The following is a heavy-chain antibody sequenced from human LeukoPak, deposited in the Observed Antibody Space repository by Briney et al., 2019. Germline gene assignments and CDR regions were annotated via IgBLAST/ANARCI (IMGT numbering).Heavy chain of an antibody. CDR2: INPNSGGT. CDR1: GYTFTDYY. V-gene: IGHV1-2*02. D-gene: IGHD6-19*01. Sequence: GASVTVSCKASGYTFTDYYMHWVRQAPGQGLEWMGWINPNSGGTNYAQKFQGRVTITRDTSISTAYMELSRLRSDDTAVYDCARSGGGWYGNFDYWGQGTLVSVSS. CDR3: ARSGGGWYGNFDY. J-gene: IGHJ4*02.